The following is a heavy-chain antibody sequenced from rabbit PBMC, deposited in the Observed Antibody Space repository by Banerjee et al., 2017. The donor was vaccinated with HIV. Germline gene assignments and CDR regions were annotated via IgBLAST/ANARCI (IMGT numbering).Heavy chain of an antibody. J-gene: IGHJ4*01. V-gene: IGHV1S40*01. CDR2: IGSSGNT. Sequence: QSLEESGGDLVKPGASLTLTCTASGFSFSSSNWICWVRQAPGKGLEWIACIGSSGNTYYASWAKGRFTISKTSSTTVTLQMTSLTAADTATYFCARIYVSIYWGAFKLWGPGTLVTVS. CDR3: ARIYVSIYWGAFKL. CDR1: GFSFSSSNW. D-gene: IGHD4-1*01.